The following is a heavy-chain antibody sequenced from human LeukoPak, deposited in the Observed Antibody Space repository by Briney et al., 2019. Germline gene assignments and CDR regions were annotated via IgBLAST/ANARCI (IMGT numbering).Heavy chain of an antibody. Sequence: GGSLRLSCAASGFTFSHYAMSWVRQAPGKGLQWVSAIDSGGGTYYANSVKGRFTISRDNSKNTLYLQLNSLRAEDTAVYYCAKGPQGDWGQGALVTVSS. D-gene: IGHD3-16*01. J-gene: IGHJ4*02. CDR2: IDSGGGT. CDR1: GFTFSHYA. CDR3: AKGPQGD. V-gene: IGHV3-23*01.